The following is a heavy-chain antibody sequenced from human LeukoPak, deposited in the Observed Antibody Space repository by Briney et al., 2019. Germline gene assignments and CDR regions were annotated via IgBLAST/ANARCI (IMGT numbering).Heavy chain of an antibody. V-gene: IGHV3-30-3*01. Sequence: PGGSLRLSCAASGFTFSSYAMHWVRQAPGKGLEWVAVISYDGSNKYYADSVKGRFTISRDNSKNTLYLQMNSLRSEDTAVYYCAGRPATSPYYFDSWGQGTLVTVSS. J-gene: IGHJ4*02. CDR1: GFTFSSYA. CDR2: ISYDGSNK. CDR3: AGRPATSPYYFDS.